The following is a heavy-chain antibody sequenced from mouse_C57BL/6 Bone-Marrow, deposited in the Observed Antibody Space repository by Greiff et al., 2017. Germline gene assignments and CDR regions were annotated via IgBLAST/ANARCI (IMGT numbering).Heavy chain of an antibody. CDR2: ISSGGSYT. CDR1: GFTFSSYG. CDR3: ARLYDGYPFAMDY. V-gene: IGHV5-6*01. D-gene: IGHD2-3*01. J-gene: IGHJ4*01. Sequence: VQLKESGGDLVKPGGSLKLSCAASGFTFSSYGMSWVRQTPDKRLEWVATISSGGSYTYYPDSVKGRFTISRDNAKNTLYLQMSSLKSEDTAMYYCARLYDGYPFAMDYWGQGTSVTVSS.